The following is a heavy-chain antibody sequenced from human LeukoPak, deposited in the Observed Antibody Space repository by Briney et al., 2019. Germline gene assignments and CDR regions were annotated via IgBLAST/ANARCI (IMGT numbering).Heavy chain of an antibody. Sequence: ASVKVSCKVSGYTLTELSMHWVRQAPGKGLEWMGGFDPEDGETIYAQKFQGRVTMTEDTSTDTAYMELSSLRSEDTAVYYCATDQMDVGATTQDYWGQGTLVTVSS. CDR1: GYTLTELS. V-gene: IGHV1-24*01. J-gene: IGHJ4*02. CDR3: ATDQMDVGATTQDY. D-gene: IGHD1-26*01. CDR2: FDPEDGET.